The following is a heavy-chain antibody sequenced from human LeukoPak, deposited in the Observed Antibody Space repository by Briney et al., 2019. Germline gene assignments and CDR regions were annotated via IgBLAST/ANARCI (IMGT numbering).Heavy chain of an antibody. J-gene: IGHJ4*02. D-gene: IGHD5-24*01. CDR3: ARDIRWLQSHFDY. Sequence: LSGGSLRLSCAASGFTFSSCAMHWVRQAPGKGLEWVAVISYDGSNKYYADSVKGRFTISRDNSKNTLYLQMNSLRAEDTAVYYCARDIRWLQSHFDYWGQGTLVTVSS. V-gene: IGHV3-30-3*01. CDR2: ISYDGSNK. CDR1: GFTFSSCA.